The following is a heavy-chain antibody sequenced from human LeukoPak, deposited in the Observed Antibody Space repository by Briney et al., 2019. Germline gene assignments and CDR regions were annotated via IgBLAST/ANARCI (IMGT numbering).Heavy chain of an antibody. Sequence: PGGSLRLSCAASGFTFSSYAMTWVRQAPGKGLEWVSAISTSGGGYTFYADSVKGRFTTSRDDSKNTVYLQMNSLRAGDTAIYYCSKDYLRTTDYWGQGTLVTVSS. CDR1: GFTFSSYA. D-gene: IGHD4-17*01. J-gene: IGHJ4*02. CDR3: SKDYLRTTDY. V-gene: IGHV3-23*01. CDR2: ISTSGGGYT.